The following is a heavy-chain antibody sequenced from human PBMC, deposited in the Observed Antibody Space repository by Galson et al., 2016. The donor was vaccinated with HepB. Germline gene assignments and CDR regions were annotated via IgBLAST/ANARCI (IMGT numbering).Heavy chain of an antibody. Sequence: SLRLSWAAAGFTFSNDGMHWIRQAPGKGLGWVAVMSHDGSHIFYVDSVKGRFSISRDNSKNTLYLQMNSLRNEDTAVYYCAKDHGNRWLNNWFDPWGEGTLVTVSS. D-gene: IGHD6-19*01. CDR2: MSHDGSHI. CDR3: AKDHGNRWLNNWFDP. V-gene: IGHV3-30*18. CDR1: GFTFSNDG. J-gene: IGHJ5*02.